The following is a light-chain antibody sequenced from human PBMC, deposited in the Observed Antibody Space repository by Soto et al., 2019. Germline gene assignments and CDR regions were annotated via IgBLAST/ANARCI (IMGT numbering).Light chain of an antibody. V-gene: IGKV3-15*01. Sequence: VGTQSTANLSVVPGERAPLSLRASQSVSSSLAWYQRKRGQAPRLLIYGASTRATGTPARISGSGSGTEFTLTISCLQSEDSAVYYCQQYTNWPLITFGQGTRLEIK. CDR2: GAS. CDR3: QQYTNWPLIT. CDR1: QSVSSS. J-gene: IGKJ5*01.